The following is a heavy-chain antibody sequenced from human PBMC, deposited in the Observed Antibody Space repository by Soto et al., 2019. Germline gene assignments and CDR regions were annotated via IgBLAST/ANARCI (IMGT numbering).Heavy chain of an antibody. V-gene: IGHV4-34*01. J-gene: IGHJ6*02. D-gene: IGHD1-1*01. CDR1: GGSFSGYY. CDR3: ERARYIGYYYYGMDV. Sequence: PSETLSLTCAVYGGSFSGYYWSWIRQPPGKGLEWIGEINHSGSTNYNPSLKSRVTISVDTSKNQFSLKLSSVTAADTAVYYCERARYIGYYYYGMDVWGQGTKVTVSS. CDR2: INHSGST.